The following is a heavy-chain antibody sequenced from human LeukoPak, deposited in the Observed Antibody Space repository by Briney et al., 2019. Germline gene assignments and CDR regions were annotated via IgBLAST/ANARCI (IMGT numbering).Heavy chain of an antibody. CDR1: GGTFSSYA. J-gene: IGHJ4*02. Sequence: SVKVSCKASGGTFSSYAISWVRQAHGQGLEWMGGIIPILGTAYYAQKFQGRVTITAVESTSTAYMELSSLRSEDTAVYYCARPRGYCSGGSCYSAHFDFWGQGTLVTVSS. V-gene: IGHV1-69*01. D-gene: IGHD2-15*01. CDR2: IIPILGTA. CDR3: ARPRGYCSGGSCYSAHFDF.